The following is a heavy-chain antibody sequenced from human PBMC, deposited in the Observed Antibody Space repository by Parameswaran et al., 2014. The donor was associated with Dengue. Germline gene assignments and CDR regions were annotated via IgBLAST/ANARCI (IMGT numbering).Heavy chain of an antibody. V-gene: IGHV4-31*02. CDR3: ARVGYSSGWTPYYFDY. Sequence: VRQMPGKGLEWIGYIYYSGSTYYNPSLKSRVTISVDTSKNQFSLKLSSVTAADTAVYYCARVGYSSGWTPYYFDYWGQGTLVTVSS. J-gene: IGHJ4*02. CDR2: IYYSGST. D-gene: IGHD6-19*01.